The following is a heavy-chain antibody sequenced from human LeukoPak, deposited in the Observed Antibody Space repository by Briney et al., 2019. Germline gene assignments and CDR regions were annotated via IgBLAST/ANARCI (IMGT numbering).Heavy chain of an antibody. CDR2: LKQDGSDK. CDR3: ARETRGTVGSY. CDR1: VSTLKTHW. V-gene: IGHV3-7*05. Sequence: GGSLRLSCAASVSTLKTHWMTWFRQTPGKGLEWVASLKQDGSDKFYVDSVKGRFTISRDNAENSLYMQMTSLRAEDTAVYYCARETRGTVGSYWGRGTLVTVSS. J-gene: IGHJ4*02. D-gene: IGHD4-23*01.